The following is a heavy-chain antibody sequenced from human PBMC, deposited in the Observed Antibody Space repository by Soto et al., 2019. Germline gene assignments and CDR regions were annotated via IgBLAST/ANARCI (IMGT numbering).Heavy chain of an antibody. J-gene: IGHJ4*02. V-gene: IGHV1-3*01. CDR3: ARDSPYYDSSGYSPDY. CDR1: GYTFTSYA. CDR2: INAGNGNT. Sequence: ASVKVSCKASGYTFTSYAMHWVRQAPGQRLEWMGWINAGNGNTKYSQKFQGRVTITRDTSASTAYMELSSLRSEDTAVYYCARDSPYYDSSGYSPDYWGQGTLVTVSS. D-gene: IGHD3-22*01.